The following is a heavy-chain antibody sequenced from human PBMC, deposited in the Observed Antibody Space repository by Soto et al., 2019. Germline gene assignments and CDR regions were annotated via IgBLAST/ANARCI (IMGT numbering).Heavy chain of an antibody. CDR3: ARRSLVVPARAYYYYYMDV. V-gene: IGHV4-39*01. Sequence: SETLSLTCTVSGGSISSSSYYWGWIRQPPGKGLEWIGSIYYSGSTYYNPSLKSRVTISVDTSKNQFSLKLSSVTAADTAVYYCARRSLVVPARAYYYYYMDVWGKGTTVTVSS. J-gene: IGHJ6*03. CDR2: IYYSGST. D-gene: IGHD2-2*01. CDR1: GGSISSSSYY.